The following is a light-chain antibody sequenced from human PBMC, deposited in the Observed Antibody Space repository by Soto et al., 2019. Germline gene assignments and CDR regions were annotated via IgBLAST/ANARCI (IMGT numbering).Light chain of an antibody. J-gene: IGLJ2*01. CDR3: CSYAGRSTHEV. CDR1: SSDVGSYNL. Sequence: QSALTQPASVSGSPGQSITISCTGTSSDVGSYNLVSWYQHHPGKAPKIMIYEGTKRPSGVSNRFTGTKSGNTASLTISGLQAEEEGDYYRCSYAGRSTHEVFGGGTKLTVL. CDR2: EGT. V-gene: IGLV2-23*01.